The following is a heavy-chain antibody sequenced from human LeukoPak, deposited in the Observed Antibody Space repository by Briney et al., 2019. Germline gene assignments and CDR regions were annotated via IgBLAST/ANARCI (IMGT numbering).Heavy chain of an antibody. CDR1: GFTFSSYA. J-gene: IGHJ5*02. Sequence: PGRSLRLSCAASGFTFSSYAMHWVRQAPGTGLEWVAVISYDGSNKYYADSVKGRFTISRDNSKNTLYLQMNSLRAEDTAVYYCARGGYSSSRGPFDPWGQGTLVTVSS. CDR2: ISYDGSNK. D-gene: IGHD6-13*01. CDR3: ARGGYSSSRGPFDP. V-gene: IGHV3-30-3*01.